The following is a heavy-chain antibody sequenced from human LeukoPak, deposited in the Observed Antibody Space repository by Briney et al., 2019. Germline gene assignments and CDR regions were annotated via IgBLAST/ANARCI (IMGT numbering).Heavy chain of an antibody. CDR3: ARVGIYYDSSGTNWFDP. D-gene: IGHD3-22*01. Sequence: GGSLRLSCAASGFTFSSYSMNWVRQAPGKGLEWVSYISSSSSTIYYADSVKGRFTISRDNAKNSLYLQMNSLRAEDTAVYYCARVGIYYDSSGTNWFDPWGQGTLVTVSS. J-gene: IGHJ5*02. CDR1: GFTFSSYS. V-gene: IGHV3-48*04. CDR2: ISSSSSTI.